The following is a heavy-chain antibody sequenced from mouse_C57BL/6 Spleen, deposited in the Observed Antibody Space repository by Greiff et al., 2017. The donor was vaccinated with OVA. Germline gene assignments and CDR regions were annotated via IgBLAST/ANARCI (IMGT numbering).Heavy chain of an antibody. CDR1: GYTFTSYW. Sequence: QVQLQQPGAELVKPGASVKLSCKASGYTFTSYWMHWVKQRPGRGLEWIGRIDPNSGGTKYNETFKSKATLTVDKPSSTAYMQLSSLASEDAAVYYWARESDYGRYFDVWGTGTTVTVSS. CDR2: IDPNSGGT. D-gene: IGHD1-1*01. CDR3: ARESDYGRYFDV. V-gene: IGHV1-72*01. J-gene: IGHJ1*03.